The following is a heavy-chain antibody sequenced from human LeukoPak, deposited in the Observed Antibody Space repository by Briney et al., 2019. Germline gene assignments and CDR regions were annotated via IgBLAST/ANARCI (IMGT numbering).Heavy chain of an antibody. CDR1: GGSISSYY. V-gene: IGHV4-59*01. CDR2: IYYSGST. Sequence: SEILSLTCTVSGGSISSYYLSWIRQPPGKGLEWIGYIYYSGSTNYNPSLKSRVTISVDTSKNQFSLKLSSVTAADTAVYYCARGGAQLWFSSFDYWGQRTLVTVSS. J-gene: IGHJ4*02. D-gene: IGHD5-18*01. CDR3: ARGGAQLWFSSFDY.